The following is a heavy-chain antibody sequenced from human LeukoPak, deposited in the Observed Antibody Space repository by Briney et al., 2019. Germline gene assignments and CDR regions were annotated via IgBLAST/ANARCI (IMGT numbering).Heavy chain of an antibody. CDR3: ARELRVIVVVPAASGYVFDP. CDR2: INPNSGGT. Sequence: VASVKVSCKASGYTFTGYYMHWVRQAPGQGLEWMGWINPNSGGTNYAQKFQGRVTMTRDTSISTAYMELSRLRSDDTVVYYCARELRVIVVVPAASGYVFDPWGQGTLVTVSS. J-gene: IGHJ5*02. D-gene: IGHD2-2*01. V-gene: IGHV1-2*02. CDR1: GYTFTGYY.